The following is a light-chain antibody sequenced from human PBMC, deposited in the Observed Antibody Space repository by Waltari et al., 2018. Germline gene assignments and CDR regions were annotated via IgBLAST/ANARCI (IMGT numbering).Light chain of an antibody. Sequence: QSALTQPRSVSGSPGQSVTISCTGTNNEIGDYNHVSWYQHHPGKAPNLMIFEVTNRPSGVVTRCSASKSGNTASLTISGLQAEDEADYYCSSYTSSSTWVFGGGTKLTVL. J-gene: IGLJ3*02. CDR1: NNEIGDYNH. V-gene: IGLV2-14*01. CDR3: SSYTSSSTWV. CDR2: EVT.